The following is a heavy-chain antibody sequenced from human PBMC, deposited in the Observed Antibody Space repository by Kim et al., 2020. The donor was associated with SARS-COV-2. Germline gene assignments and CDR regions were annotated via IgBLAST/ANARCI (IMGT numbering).Heavy chain of an antibody. Sequence: GGSLRLSCAASGFTFSSYEMNWVRQAPGKGLEWVSYISSSGSTIYYADSVKGRFTISRDNAKNSLYLQMNSLRAEDTAVYYCARGPITMVRGVLTWGQGTLVTVSS. CDR3: ARGPITMVRGVLT. J-gene: IGHJ5*02. V-gene: IGHV3-48*03. D-gene: IGHD3-10*01. CDR2: ISSSGSTI. CDR1: GFTFSSYE.